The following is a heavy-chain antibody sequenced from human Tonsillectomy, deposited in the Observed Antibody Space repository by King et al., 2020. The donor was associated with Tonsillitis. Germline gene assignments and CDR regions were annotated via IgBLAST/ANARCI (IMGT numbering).Heavy chain of an antibody. Sequence: VQLVESGGGLVQPGGSLTLSCAASGFTFSGAAMHWVRQASGKGLEWVGLIRSKANSYATLYAASGNGRFTVSRDDSKKTAYLQVNSLKTADTAVYYCTRGGDYDSGYYYGMDVWGQGTTVTVSS. CDR3: TRGGDYDSGYYYGMDV. CDR1: GFTFSGAA. D-gene: IGHD4-17*01. CDR2: IRSKANSYAT. J-gene: IGHJ6*02. V-gene: IGHV3-73*02.